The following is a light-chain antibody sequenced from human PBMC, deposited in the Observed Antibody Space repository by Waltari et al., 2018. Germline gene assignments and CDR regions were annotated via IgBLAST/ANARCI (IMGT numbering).Light chain of an antibody. CDR3: SSYAGSHNLV. CDR2: EVT. V-gene: IGLV2-8*01. CDR1: SSDAGGYNY. J-gene: IGLJ3*02. Sequence: QSALTQPPSASGSPRQSVTISCTGTSSDAGGYNYVSWYQQHPGKAPKLMIYEVTKRPSGVPDRFSGSKSGNTASLTVSGLQAEDEADYYCSSYAGSHNLVFGGGTKLTVL.